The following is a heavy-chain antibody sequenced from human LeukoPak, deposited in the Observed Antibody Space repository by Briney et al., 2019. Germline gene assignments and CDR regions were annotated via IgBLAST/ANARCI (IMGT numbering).Heavy chain of an antibody. CDR2: ISSSSSYI. D-gene: IGHD3-22*01. CDR3: ARTYDSSGYYPYYFDY. V-gene: IGHV3-21*01. CDR1: GFTFSSYS. J-gene: IGHJ4*02. Sequence: GGSLRLSCAASGFTFSSYSMNWVRQAPGKGLEWVSSISSSSSYIYYADSVKGRLTISRDNAKNSLYLQMNSLRAEDTAVYYCARTYDSSGYYPYYFDYWGQGTLVTVSS.